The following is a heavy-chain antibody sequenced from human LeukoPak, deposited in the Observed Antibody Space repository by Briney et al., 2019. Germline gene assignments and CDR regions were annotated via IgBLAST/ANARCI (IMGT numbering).Heavy chain of an antibody. CDR2: ISGDGGST. CDR3: AFYGGNSVFDY. D-gene: IGHD4-23*01. CDR1: GFTFSSYS. V-gene: IGHV3-23*01. Sequence: GGSLRLSCAASGFTFSSYSMNWVRQAPGKGLEWVSLISGDGGSTFYADSVRGRFTISRDNSKNTLYLQMNSLRAEDTAVYYCAFYGGNSVFDYWGQGTLVTVSS. J-gene: IGHJ4*02.